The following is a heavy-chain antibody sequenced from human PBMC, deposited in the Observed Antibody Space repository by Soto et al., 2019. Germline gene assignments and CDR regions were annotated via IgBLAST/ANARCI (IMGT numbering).Heavy chain of an antibody. Sequence: PGGSLRLSCVGSGFTFSNYSINWVRQAPGKGLEWVSSISSRSVIYYADSVKGRFTISRDNAKNPVSLQMNSLRAEDTAVYYCAREYTAWPLAYGLDVWGQGTTVTVSS. V-gene: IGHV3-21*01. J-gene: IGHJ6*02. D-gene: IGHD2-2*02. CDR2: ISSRSVI. CDR1: GFTFSNYS. CDR3: AREYTAWPLAYGLDV.